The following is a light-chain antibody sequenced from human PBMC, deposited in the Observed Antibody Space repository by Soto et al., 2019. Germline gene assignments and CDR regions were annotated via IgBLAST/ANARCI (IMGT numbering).Light chain of an antibody. CDR2: DAS. CDR1: QSVSSY. J-gene: IGKJ5*01. CDR3: QQRSNWPPIT. V-gene: IGKV3-11*01. Sequence: IVMTQFQAPMSFSPGERATLSCRPSQSVSSYLAWYQQKPGQAPRLLIYDASNRATGIAARFSGSGSGTDFTLTISSLEPEDFAVYYCQQRSNWPPITFGQGTRLDIK.